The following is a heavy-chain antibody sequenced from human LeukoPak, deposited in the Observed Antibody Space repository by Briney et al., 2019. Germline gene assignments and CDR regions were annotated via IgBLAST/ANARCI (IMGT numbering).Heavy chain of an antibody. J-gene: IGHJ3*02. CDR3: ARAPPIAAAGYAFDI. V-gene: IGHV1-8*01. CDR2: MNPNSGNT. CDR1: GYTFTSYD. Sequence: ASVKVSCKASGYTFTSYDINWVRQATGQGLEWMGWMNPNSGNTGYAQKFQGRVTMTRNTSISTAYMELSSLRSDDTAVYYCARAPPIAAAGYAFDIWGQGSMVTVSS. D-gene: IGHD6-13*01.